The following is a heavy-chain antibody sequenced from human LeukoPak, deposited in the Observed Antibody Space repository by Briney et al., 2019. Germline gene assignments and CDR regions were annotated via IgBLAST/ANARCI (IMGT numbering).Heavy chain of an antibody. CDR2: IYYSGST. V-gene: IGHV4-59*01. CDR1: GGSFGAYY. CDR3: ARDQGDGLDY. D-gene: IGHD5-24*01. J-gene: IGHJ4*02. Sequence: SETLSLTCTVYGGSFGAYYWSWIRQPPGKGLEWIGYIYYSGSTNYNPSLKSRVTISVDTSKNQFSLKLSSVTAADTAVYYCARDQGDGLDYWGQGTLVTVSS.